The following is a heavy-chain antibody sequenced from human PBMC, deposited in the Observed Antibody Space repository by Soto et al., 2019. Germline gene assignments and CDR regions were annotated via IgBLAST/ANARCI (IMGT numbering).Heavy chain of an antibody. CDR1: GYIFTRYA. J-gene: IGHJ3*02. V-gene: IGHV1-3*01. Sequence: QVQVVQSGAEVKRPGASVTITCKSSGYIFTRYAMHWVRQAPGQRPEWMGWINGGNGNTKYSQTFQDRVTITRNTVSTTASMEMSSLTSADTAVYYFARGQRESMVKGPFDIWGQGTMVTGTS. CDR3: ARGQRESMVKGPFDI. CDR2: INGGNGNT. D-gene: IGHD3-10*01.